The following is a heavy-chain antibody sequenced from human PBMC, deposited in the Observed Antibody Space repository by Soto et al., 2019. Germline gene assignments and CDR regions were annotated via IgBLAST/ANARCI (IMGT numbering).Heavy chain of an antibody. CDR2: ISHDGSDI. J-gene: IGHJ4*02. Sequence: QVQLVESGGGVVQPGRHLRVSCAASGCTFSSYGMHCVRQAPGKGLEWVAAISHDGSDIYYADSVKGRLTVSRDNTKGTLYLLMNSLRAEDTAVYSCAKTPWGGYYSTNFGSWGQGTLVTVSS. D-gene: IGHD2-2*01. CDR3: AKTPWGGYYSTNFGS. CDR1: GCTFSSYG. V-gene: IGHV3-30*18.